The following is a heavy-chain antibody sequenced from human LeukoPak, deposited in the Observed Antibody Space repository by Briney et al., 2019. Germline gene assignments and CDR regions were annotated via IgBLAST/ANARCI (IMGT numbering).Heavy chain of an antibody. CDR2: ISGSGSST. J-gene: IGHJ4*02. Sequence: GGSLRLSCAASGFTVSSNYMSWVRQAPGKGLEWVSAISGSGSSTYYADSVKGRFTISRDNSKNTLYLQMNSLKAEDTAIYYCAKVMSYGGNSMIDYWGQGTLVTVSS. D-gene: IGHD4-23*01. CDR1: GFTVSSNY. V-gene: IGHV3-23*01. CDR3: AKVMSYGGNSMIDY.